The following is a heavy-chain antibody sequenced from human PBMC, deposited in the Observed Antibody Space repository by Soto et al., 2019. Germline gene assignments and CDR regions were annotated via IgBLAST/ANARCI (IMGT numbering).Heavy chain of an antibody. CDR3: ARAPETPPIFGVVRPYFFDF. Sequence: QVQLQESGPGLVKSSQTLSLTCTVSGGSISSGGSYWSWIRQRPGKGLEWIGYIFYSDSFYYTPSRRGRVVLLDDTSKNQFTLKLSSVTDADTAVYYCARAPETPPIFGVVRPYFFDFWGQGTLVTVSS. V-gene: IGHV4-31*03. CDR1: GGSISSGGSY. J-gene: IGHJ4*02. CDR2: IFYSDSF. D-gene: IGHD3-3*01.